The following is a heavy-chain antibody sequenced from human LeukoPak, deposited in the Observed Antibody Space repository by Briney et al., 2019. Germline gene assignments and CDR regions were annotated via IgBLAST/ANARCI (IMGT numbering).Heavy chain of an antibody. Sequence: ASVKVSFKASGYTFTSYYMHWVRQAPGQGLEWMGIINPSGGSTSYAQKFQGRVTMTRDMSTSTVYMELSSLRSEDTAVYYCARDLQNRGIAVAAADYWGQGTLVTVSS. D-gene: IGHD6-19*01. CDR3: ARDLQNRGIAVAAADY. V-gene: IGHV1-46*01. CDR2: INPSGGST. CDR1: GYTFTSYY. J-gene: IGHJ4*02.